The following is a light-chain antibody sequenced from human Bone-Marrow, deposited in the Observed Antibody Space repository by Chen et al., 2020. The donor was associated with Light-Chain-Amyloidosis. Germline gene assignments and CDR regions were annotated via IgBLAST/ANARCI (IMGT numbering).Light chain of an antibody. CDR1: SSDIGDHDF. CDR3: SSYSSSTTLGV. CDR2: GVT. J-gene: IGLJ3*02. Sequence: QSALTQPASVSGSPGQSITISCTGTSSDIGDHDFVSWYQQHPGKAPRLIIYGVTNRPSGVPDRFSGSKSGNTASLTISGLQAEDEADYYCSSYSSSTTLGVFGGMTKLTVL. V-gene: IGLV2-14*03.